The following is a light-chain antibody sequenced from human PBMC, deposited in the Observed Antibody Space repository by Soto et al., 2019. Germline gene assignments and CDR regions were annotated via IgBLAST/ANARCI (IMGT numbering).Light chain of an antibody. CDR2: DVN. V-gene: IGLV2-8*01. CDR1: SSDVGAYIF. Sequence: QSALTQPPSASGSPGQSVTISCTATSSDVGAYIFVSWYQQHPGKAPKLMVYDVNRRPPGVPDRFFGSKSGNTASLTVSGLQAEDEADYYCVSFAGGTYVFGTGTKLTVL. CDR3: VSFAGGTYV. J-gene: IGLJ1*01.